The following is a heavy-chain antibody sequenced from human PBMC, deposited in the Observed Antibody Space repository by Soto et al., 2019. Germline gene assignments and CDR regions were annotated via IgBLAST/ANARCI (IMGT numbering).Heavy chain of an antibody. V-gene: IGHV3-23*01. CDR2: LGGRGDDT. CDR1: VFTFSSCA. J-gene: IGHJ4*02. CDR3: ATEYYNRRTDFAY. Sequence: EVQLLYSGGGVVQPGGSLILSGAASVFTFSSCAMSWVRQAPGNGLGWVSGLGGRGDDTYYADSVKGRFTISRDTSKNKRYLQMNSLRAEDPAVYYCATEYYNRRTDFAYWGQGTLVTVSS. D-gene: IGHD3-10*01.